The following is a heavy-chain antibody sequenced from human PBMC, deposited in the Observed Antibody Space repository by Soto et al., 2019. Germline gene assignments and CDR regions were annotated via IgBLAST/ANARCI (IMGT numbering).Heavy chain of an antibody. J-gene: IGHJ3*02. CDR1: GFTFSDYY. V-gene: IGHV3-11*01. CDR2: ISSSGSTI. Sequence: GGSLRLSCAASGFTFSDYYMSWIRQAPGKGLEWVSYISSSGSTIYYADSVKGRFTISRDNAKNSRYLQMNSLRAEAAAVYFCASRYCTNGVCYAFDIWGQGTMVTVSS. CDR3: ASRYCTNGVCYAFDI. D-gene: IGHD2-8*01.